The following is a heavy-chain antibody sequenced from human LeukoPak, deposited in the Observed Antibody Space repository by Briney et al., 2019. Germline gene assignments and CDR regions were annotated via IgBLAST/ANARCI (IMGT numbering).Heavy chain of an antibody. CDR3: AKAPRAAAGTYNGMDV. J-gene: IGHJ6*02. CDR2: ISGSGGST. Sequence: VGSLRLSCAASGFTFSSYAMSWVRQAPGKGLEWVSAISGSGGSTYYADSVKGRFTISRDNSKNTLYLQMNSLRAEDTAVYYCAKAPRAAAGTYNGMDVWGQGTTVTVSS. V-gene: IGHV3-23*01. CDR1: GFTFSSYA. D-gene: IGHD6-13*01.